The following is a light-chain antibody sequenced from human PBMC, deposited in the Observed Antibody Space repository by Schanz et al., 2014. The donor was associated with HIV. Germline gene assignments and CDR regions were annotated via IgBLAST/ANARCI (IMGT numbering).Light chain of an antibody. CDR3: QQGGSWPLT. V-gene: IGKV3-20*01. CDR1: QSVTSSY. Sequence: EIVLTQSPGTLSLSPGDRATLSCRASQSVTSSYLAWYQQEPGQPPRLLIYGASSRATGISDRFSGSGSGTDFTLTINSLEPEDFALYYCQQGGSWPLTFGGGTTVEIK. CDR2: GAS. J-gene: IGKJ4*01.